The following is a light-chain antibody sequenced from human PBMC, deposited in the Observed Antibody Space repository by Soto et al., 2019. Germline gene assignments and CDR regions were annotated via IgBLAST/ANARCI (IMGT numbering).Light chain of an antibody. CDR1: QSVRSD. V-gene: IGKV3-15*01. CDR3: QHYNNLPLT. J-gene: IGKJ4*01. CDR2: GVS. Sequence: EIVMTQSPATLSVSPGEGATLSCRASQSVRSDLAWYQHKPGLAPRLLIYGVSTRATGIPVRFSGSGSGTEFTLSLSSLQSEDSAIYYCQHYNNLPLTFGGGTKVDIK.